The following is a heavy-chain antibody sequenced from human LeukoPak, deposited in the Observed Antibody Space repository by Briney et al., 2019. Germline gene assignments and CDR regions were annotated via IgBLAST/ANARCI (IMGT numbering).Heavy chain of an antibody. V-gene: IGHV4-34*01. CDR3: ARHGLGYCSGGSCYQTYYYYGMDV. CDR2: INHSGST. CDR1: GGSFSGYY. J-gene: IGHJ6*02. D-gene: IGHD2-15*01. Sequence: PSETLSLTCAVYGGSFSGYYWSWIRQPPGKGLEWIGEINHSGSTNYNPSLKSRVTISVDTSKNQFSLKLSSVTAADTAVYYCARHGLGYCSGGSCYQTYYYYGMDVWGQGTTVTVSS.